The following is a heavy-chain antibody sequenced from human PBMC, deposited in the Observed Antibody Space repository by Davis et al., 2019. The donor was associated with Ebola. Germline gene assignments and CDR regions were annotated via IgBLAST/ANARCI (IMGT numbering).Heavy chain of an antibody. CDR1: GFTFSINT. D-gene: IGHD6-19*01. CDR2: IRSNGGST. V-gene: IGHV3-64D*06. CDR3: VKGGRQWLGKGDGMDV. Sequence: GESLKISCSASGFTFSINTMHWVRQAPGKGLEYVSAIRSNGGSTYYADSAKDRFTISRDNSKNTVDLQMNSLTSEDTAVYYCVKGGRQWLGKGDGMDVWGQGTTVTVS. J-gene: IGHJ6*02.